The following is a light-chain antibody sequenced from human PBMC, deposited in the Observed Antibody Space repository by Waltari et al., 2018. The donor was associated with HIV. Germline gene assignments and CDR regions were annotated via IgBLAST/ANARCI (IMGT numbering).Light chain of an antibody. CDR1: QAITTY. Sequence: IQVTQSPSSLSASLGDTVVITCRASQAITTYLNWYQQKADKPPVPLVYSASTLQTGAPSRFRGSGSGRDFTLSISGLQPEDFASYFCQQSYESPFNFGPGTK. J-gene: IGKJ3*01. CDR2: SAS. CDR3: QQSYESPFN. V-gene: IGKV1-39*01.